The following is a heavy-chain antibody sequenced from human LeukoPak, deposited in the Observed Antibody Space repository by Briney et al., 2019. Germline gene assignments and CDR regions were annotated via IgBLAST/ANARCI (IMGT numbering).Heavy chain of an antibody. Sequence: PGGSLRLSCAASGFTFSSYEMNWVRQAPGKGLEWVSYISSSGSTIYYADSVKGRFTISRDNSKNTLYLQMNSLRAEDTAVYYCAKFSLSIAAADNWFDPWGQGTLVTVSS. J-gene: IGHJ5*02. D-gene: IGHD6-13*01. CDR2: ISSSGSTI. CDR1: GFTFSSYE. V-gene: IGHV3-48*03. CDR3: AKFSLSIAAADNWFDP.